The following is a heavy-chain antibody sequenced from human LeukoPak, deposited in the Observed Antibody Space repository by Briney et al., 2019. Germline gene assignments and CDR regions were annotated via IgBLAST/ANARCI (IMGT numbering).Heavy chain of an antibody. J-gene: IGHJ4*02. D-gene: IGHD2-8*01. V-gene: IGHV4-59*01. CDR2: IYYSGST. Sequence: SETLSLTCTVSGGSISGYYWSWIRQPPGKGLEWIGYIYYSGSTNYNPSLKSRVTISVDTSKNQFSLKLSSVTAADTAVYYCARGSQWSNGVCYVNWGQGTLVTVSS. CDR3: ARGSQWSNGVCYVN. CDR1: GGSISGYY.